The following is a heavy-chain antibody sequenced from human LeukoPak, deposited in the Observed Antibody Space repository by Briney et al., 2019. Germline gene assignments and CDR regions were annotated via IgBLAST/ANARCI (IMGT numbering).Heavy chain of an antibody. D-gene: IGHD2-8*01. V-gene: IGHV4-39*01. CDR2: IYYSGST. CDR3: ARHGEMVYADWFDP. CDR1: GGSISSSSYY. J-gene: IGHJ5*02. Sequence: SETLSLTCTVSGGSISSSSYYWGWIRQPPGKGLERIGSIYYSGSTYYNPSLKSRVTISVDTSKNQFSLKLSSVTAADPAVYYCARHGEMVYADWFDPWGQGTLVTVSS.